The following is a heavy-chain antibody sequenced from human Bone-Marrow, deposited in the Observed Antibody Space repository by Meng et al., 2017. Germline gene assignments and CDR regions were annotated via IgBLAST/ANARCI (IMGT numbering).Heavy chain of an antibody. CDR2: ISAYTGTT. CDR1: CDTFTSDR. V-gene: IGHV1-18*01. Sequence: QGQLVVSAGESKKPGASVYCFFEASCDTFTSDRISGVRQAPVQGLDWMGCISAYTGTTNYAQKLQGGDSMTTDTSTSTAYRDLRSLRSDDTAVYYCSRHLGGDDWGQGTLVTVSS. CDR3: SRHLGGDD. J-gene: IGHJ4*02. D-gene: IGHD3-10*01.